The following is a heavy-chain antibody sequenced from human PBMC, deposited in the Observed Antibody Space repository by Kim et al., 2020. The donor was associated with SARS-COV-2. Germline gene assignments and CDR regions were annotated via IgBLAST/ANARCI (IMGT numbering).Heavy chain of an antibody. CDR3: ARDEPDPYGSGSYSDYYYGMDV. V-gene: IGHV1-3*01. D-gene: IGHD3-10*01. CDR1: GYTFTSYA. Sequence: ASVKVSCKASGYTFTSYAMHWVRQAPGQRLEWMGWINAGNGNTKYSQKFQGRVTITRDTSASTAYMELSSLRSEDTAVYYCARDEPDPYGSGSYSDYYYGMDVWGQGTTVTVSS. J-gene: IGHJ6*02. CDR2: INAGNGNT.